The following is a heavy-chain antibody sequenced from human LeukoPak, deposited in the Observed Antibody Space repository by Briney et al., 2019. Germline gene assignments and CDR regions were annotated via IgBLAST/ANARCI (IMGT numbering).Heavy chain of an antibody. CDR2: IYYSGST. CDR3: ARRRGDFWSDYYAFDY. CDR1: GGSINSYY. D-gene: IGHD3-3*01. Sequence: PSETLSLTCTVSGGSINSYYWSWIRQPPGKGLEWIGYIYYSGSTNYNPSLTSRVTISLDTPKNQFSLKLSSVTAADTAVYYCARRRGDFWSDYYAFDYWGQGTLVTISS. V-gene: IGHV4-59*08. J-gene: IGHJ4*02.